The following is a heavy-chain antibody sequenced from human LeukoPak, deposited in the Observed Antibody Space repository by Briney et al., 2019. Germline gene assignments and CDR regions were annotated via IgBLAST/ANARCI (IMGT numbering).Heavy chain of an antibody. D-gene: IGHD2-2*01. Sequence: PGGSLRLSCAASGFTFSTYDMHWVRQPTGKGLEWVSAIGTIDDTYYSDSVKGRFTISRENAKHSLFLQMNSLRAGDTAVYYCAREVLDSTSRSWDLDLWGRGTLVTVSS. CDR2: IGTIDDT. V-gene: IGHV3-13*01. J-gene: IGHJ2*01. CDR1: GFTFSTYD. CDR3: AREVLDSTSRSWDLDL.